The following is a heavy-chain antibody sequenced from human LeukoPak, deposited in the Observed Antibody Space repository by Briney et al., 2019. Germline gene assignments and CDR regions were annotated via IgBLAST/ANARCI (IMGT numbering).Heavy chain of an antibody. V-gene: IGHV3-23*01. D-gene: IGHD1-26*01. J-gene: IGHJ4*02. Sequence: GGSLRLSCAASGFTFSTSAVSWVRQAPGKGLEWVSTCGTSGDTYYADSVKGRFTISRDNSKNTLYLQMTSLRAEDTAVYYCVKKIPGTLPFDSWGQGTLVTVSS. CDR1: GFTFSTSA. CDR3: VKKIPGTLPFDS. CDR2: CGTSGDT.